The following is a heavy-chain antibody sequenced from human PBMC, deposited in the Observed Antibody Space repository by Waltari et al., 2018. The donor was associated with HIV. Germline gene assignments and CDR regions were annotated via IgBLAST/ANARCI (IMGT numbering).Heavy chain of an antibody. V-gene: IGHV3-23*01. CDR3: AKHLKGIRDGMDV. CDR1: GFTFSSYA. CDR2: IIGSGGST. Sequence: EVQLLESGGGLVQPGGSLRLSCAASGFTFSSYAMSWVRQAPGKGLEWVSAIIGSGGSTYYADSVKGRFTISRDNSKNTLYLQMNSLRAEDTAVYYCAKHLKGIRDGMDVWGQGTTVTVSS. D-gene: IGHD6-13*01. J-gene: IGHJ6*02.